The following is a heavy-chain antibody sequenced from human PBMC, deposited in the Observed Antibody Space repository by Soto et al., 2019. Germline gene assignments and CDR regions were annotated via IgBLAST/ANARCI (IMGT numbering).Heavy chain of an antibody. J-gene: IGHJ4*02. D-gene: IGHD3-22*01. CDR1: GGSISSSNW. CDR3: TRESPYYYDCSGFLGY. V-gene: IGHV4-4*01. Sequence: PSETLSLTCAVSGGSISSSNWWSWVRQPPGKGQEWSWEIYNSGSTNYNPPIKTRVTISVDKSKNLFSLKLSSVAAADTAVYCCTRESPYYYDCSGFLGYWGQGTLVTVSS. CDR2: IYNSGST.